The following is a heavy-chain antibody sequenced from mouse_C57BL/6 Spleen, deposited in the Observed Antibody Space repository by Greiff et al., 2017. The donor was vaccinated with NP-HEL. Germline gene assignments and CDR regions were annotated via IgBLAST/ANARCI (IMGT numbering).Heavy chain of an antibody. V-gene: IGHV15-2*01. CDR2: ILPSIGRT. D-gene: IGHD1-1*01. Sequence: QVQLQQSGSELRSPGSSVKLSCKDFDSEVFPIAYMSWVRQKPGHGFEWIGGILPSIGRTIYGEKFEDKATLDADTLSNTAYLELNSLTSEDSAIYYCARGDYGSSYVGYFDYWGRGTTLTVSS. J-gene: IGHJ2*01. CDR3: ARGDYGSSYVGYFDY. CDR1: DSEVFPIAY.